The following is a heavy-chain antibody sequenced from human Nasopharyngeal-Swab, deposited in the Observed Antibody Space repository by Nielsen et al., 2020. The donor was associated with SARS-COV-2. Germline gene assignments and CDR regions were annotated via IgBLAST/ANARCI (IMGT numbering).Heavy chain of an antibody. CDR1: GGPFSGYY. V-gene: IGHV4-34*01. Sequence: SETLSLTRAVYGGPFSGYYWSWIRQPPGKGLEWIGEINHRGSTYYNPSLKSRVTISVDTSKNQFSLKLSSVTAADTAVYYCARVVYGGNLNYYYHGMDVWGQGTTVTVSS. D-gene: IGHD4-23*01. CDR3: ARVVYGGNLNYYYHGMDV. J-gene: IGHJ6*02. CDR2: INHRGST.